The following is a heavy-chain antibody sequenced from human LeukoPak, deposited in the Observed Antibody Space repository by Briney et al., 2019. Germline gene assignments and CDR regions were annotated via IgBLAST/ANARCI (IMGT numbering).Heavy chain of an antibody. Sequence: ASVKVSCKASGYTFTSYDINWVRQATGQGLEWMRWMNPNSGNTGYAQKFQGRVTITRNTSISTAYMELSSLRSEDTAVYYCARGGSLLWFGEVNFDYWGQGTLVTVSS. CDR3: ARGGSLLWFGEVNFDY. CDR1: GYTFTSYD. J-gene: IGHJ4*02. CDR2: MNPNSGNT. V-gene: IGHV1-8*03. D-gene: IGHD3-10*01.